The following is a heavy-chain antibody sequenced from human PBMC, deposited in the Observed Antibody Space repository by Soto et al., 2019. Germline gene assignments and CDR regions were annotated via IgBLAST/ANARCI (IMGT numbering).Heavy chain of an antibody. D-gene: IGHD6-13*01. V-gene: IGHV1-46*01. CDR1: GYTFTNYY. Sequence: ASVKVSCKASGYTFTNYYIHWVRQAPGQGLERMAKINPNGGSTNYAQELQGRVTLARDTFTNTVYMELSSLRSEDTAIYYCARGLAAGDYWGQGTLVTVPQ. CDR3: ARGLAAGDY. CDR2: INPNGGST. J-gene: IGHJ4*02.